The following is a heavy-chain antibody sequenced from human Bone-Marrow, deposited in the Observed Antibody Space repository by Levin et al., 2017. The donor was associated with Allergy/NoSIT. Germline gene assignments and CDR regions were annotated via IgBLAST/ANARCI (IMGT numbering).Heavy chain of an antibody. J-gene: IGHJ6*02. V-gene: IGHV3-30*18. D-gene: IGHD2-15*01. CDR1: GFTFSNYA. CDR3: AKDRRDCSGGSCYSVARSSYYYFFGLDV. CDR2: ISYDGINK. Sequence: SCAASGFTFSNYAMHWVRQTPGKGLEWVAVISYDGINKQYGDSVKGRFTLSRDNSRNTLDLQMNGLRPEDTAVYYCAKDRRDCSGGSCYSVARSSYYYFFGLDVWGQGTTVTVSS.